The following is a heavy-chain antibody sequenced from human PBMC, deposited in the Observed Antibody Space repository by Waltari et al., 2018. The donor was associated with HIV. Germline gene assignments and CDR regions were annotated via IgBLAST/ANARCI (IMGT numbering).Heavy chain of an antibody. CDR2: TRYDGSKK. CDR1: GFTLTYHG. J-gene: IGHJ1*01. D-gene: IGHD1-26*01. Sequence: QVNLVESGGGMVQPGGSLRLSCATSGFTLTYHGMHWVRQAPGKGLGWVAFTRYDGSKKYYAESVKGRFTIYRDVSENMLYLQMNSLRPEDTAVYYCAKDRLRWQEGGHFQNWGQGTLVSVSP. CDR3: AKDRLRWQEGGHFQN. V-gene: IGHV3-30*02.